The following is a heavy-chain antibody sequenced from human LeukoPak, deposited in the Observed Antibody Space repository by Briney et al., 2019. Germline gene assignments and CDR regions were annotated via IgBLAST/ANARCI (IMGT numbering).Heavy chain of an antibody. CDR1: GGSFSTYY. Sequence: SETLSLTCTVSGGSFSTYYWSWIRQPAGRGLEWIGHIYTSGTTNYNPSLKSRVTMSIDTSKNQFSLKLSSVTAADTAVYYCARSLRGYSYGYYGYWGQGTLVTVSS. D-gene: IGHD5-18*01. CDR2: IYTSGTT. V-gene: IGHV4-4*07. J-gene: IGHJ4*02. CDR3: ARSLRGYSYGYYGY.